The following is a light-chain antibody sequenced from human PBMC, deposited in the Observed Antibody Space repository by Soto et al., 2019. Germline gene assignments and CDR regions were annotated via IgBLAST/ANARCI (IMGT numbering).Light chain of an antibody. J-gene: IGKJ2*01. CDR1: QSVWYIY. Sequence: EIVLTQSPDTLSLSPGERATLSSRASQSVWYIYIAWYQQKPGQAPRPLIYAASRRATGIPDRFSGSGSETDFSLTISRLDPEDFAVYYCQKYGASPYTFGQGTTVEIK. CDR3: QKYGASPYT. CDR2: AAS. V-gene: IGKV3-20*01.